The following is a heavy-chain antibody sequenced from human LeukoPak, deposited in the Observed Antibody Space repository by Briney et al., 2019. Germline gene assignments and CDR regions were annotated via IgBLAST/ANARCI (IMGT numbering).Heavy chain of an antibody. CDR3: ARQTAMGRSGDY. J-gene: IGHJ1*01. CDR1: GYSFTSHW. CDR2: IDPSDSET. D-gene: IGHD5-18*01. V-gene: IGHV5-51*01. Sequence: GSLKISCKASGYSFTSHWIGWVRQMPGKGLEWMGIIDPSDSETRYTPSFQGQVTISADKSLTTAYLQWNSLKASDTAMYYCARQTAMGRSGDYWGQGTLVTVSS.